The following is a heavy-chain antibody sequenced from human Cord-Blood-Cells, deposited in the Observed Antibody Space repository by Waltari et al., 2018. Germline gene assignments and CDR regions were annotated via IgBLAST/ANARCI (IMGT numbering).Heavy chain of an antibody. V-gene: IGHV4-34*01. Sequence: QVQLQQWGAGLLKPSENLSLTCAVSGGSFSGFYWSWYRQPPGKGLEWIGEINHSGSTNYNPSLKSRVTISVDTSKNQFSLKLSSVTAADTAVYYCAMRLRTGTTRFDYWGQGTLVTVSS. CDR1: GGSFSGFY. D-gene: IGHD1-7*01. CDR3: AMRLRTGTTRFDY. J-gene: IGHJ4*02. CDR2: INHSGST.